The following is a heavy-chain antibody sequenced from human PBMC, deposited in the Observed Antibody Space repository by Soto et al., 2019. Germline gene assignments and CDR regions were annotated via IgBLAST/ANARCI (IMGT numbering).Heavy chain of an antibody. J-gene: IGHJ4*02. CDR1: GYTFTSYH. V-gene: IGHV1-18*01. Sequence: QVQLVQSGAEVKKPGASVKVSCKTSGYTFTSYHISWVRQAPGQGLEWMGWISAYNTNTNYAQKFQGRVTMTTDTLTSTAYMEPRSLRSDDTAVYYWARDTPPTDYWGQGTLVTVSS. CDR2: ISAYNTNT. CDR3: ARDTPPTDY.